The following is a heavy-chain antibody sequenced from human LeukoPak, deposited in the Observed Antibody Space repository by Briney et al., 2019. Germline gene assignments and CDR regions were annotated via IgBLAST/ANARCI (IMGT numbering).Heavy chain of an antibody. CDR2: INPNSGGT. D-gene: IGHD5-18*01. V-gene: IGHV1-2*02. Sequence: EASVKVSCKASGYTFTGYYMHWVRQAPGQGLEWMGWINPNSGGTNYAQKFQGRVTMTRDTSISTAYMELSRLRSDDTAVYYCASSFAMVNYYYYMDVWGKGTTVTVSS. CDR3: ASSFAMVNYYYYMDV. J-gene: IGHJ6*03. CDR1: GYTFTGYY.